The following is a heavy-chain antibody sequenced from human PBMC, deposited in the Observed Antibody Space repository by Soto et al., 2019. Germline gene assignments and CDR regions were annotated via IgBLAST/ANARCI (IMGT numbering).Heavy chain of an antibody. CDR3: ASDFWSGYYNWFDP. Sequence: SETLSLTCAVYGGSFSGYYWSWIRQPPGKGLEWIGEINHSGSTNYNPSLKSRVTISVDTSKNQFSLKLSSVTAADTAVYYCASDFWSGYYNWFDPWRQGTLVTVSS. CDR2: INHSGST. CDR1: GGSFSGYY. J-gene: IGHJ5*02. V-gene: IGHV4-34*01. D-gene: IGHD3-3*01.